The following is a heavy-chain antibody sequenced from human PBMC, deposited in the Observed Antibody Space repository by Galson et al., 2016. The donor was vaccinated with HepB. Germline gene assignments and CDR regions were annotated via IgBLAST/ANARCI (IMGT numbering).Heavy chain of an antibody. V-gene: IGHV3-30*18. D-gene: IGHD4-17*01. CDR2: ISSDGSDK. J-gene: IGHJ4*02. Sequence: SLRLSCAASGFTFSSYGLHWVRQAPGKGLEWVAVISSDGSDKLYVDSVKGRFTISRDNSKNTLYLQMSSLRAEDTAVYYYAKDHPDYGDYFDYWGQGTLVTVSS. CDR1: GFTFSSYG. CDR3: AKDHPDYGDYFDY.